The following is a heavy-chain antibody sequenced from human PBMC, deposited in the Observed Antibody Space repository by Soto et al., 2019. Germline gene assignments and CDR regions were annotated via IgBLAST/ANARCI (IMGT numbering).Heavy chain of an antibody. CDR3: ARITDGVVTPDNYYYYGMDV. D-gene: IGHD2-21*02. J-gene: IGHJ6*02. V-gene: IGHV2-26*01. Sequence: QVTLKESGPVLVNPTEPLTLTCTVSGFSLSNARMGVSWIRQPPGKALEWLAHIFSNDEKSYSTSLKSRLTISKDTSKSQVVLTMTNMDPVDTATYYCARITDGVVTPDNYYYYGMDVWGQGTTVTVSS. CDR2: IFSNDEK. CDR1: GFSLSNARMG.